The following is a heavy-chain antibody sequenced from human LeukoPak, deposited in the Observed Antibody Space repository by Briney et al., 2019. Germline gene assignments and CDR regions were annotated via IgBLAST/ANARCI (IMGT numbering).Heavy chain of an antibody. CDR3: ARIKYSGPVDY. Sequence: SETLSLTCAVYGGSFSNYYWSWIRQPPGKGLEWIGEINHGGTTKYNPSLKSRVTISVDTSKKQFSLKLISVTAADTAVYFCARIKYSGPVDYWGQGTLVTVSS. V-gene: IGHV4-34*01. CDR1: GGSFSNYY. CDR2: INHGGTT. D-gene: IGHD1-26*01. J-gene: IGHJ4*02.